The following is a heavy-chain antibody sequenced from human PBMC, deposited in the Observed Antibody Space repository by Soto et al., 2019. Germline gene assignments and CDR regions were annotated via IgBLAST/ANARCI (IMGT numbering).Heavy chain of an antibody. D-gene: IGHD6-13*01. CDR2: IYYSGST. Sequence: PSETLSLTCTVSGGSISSYYWSWIRQPPGKGLEWIGYIYYSGSTNYNPSLKSRVTISVDTSKNQFSLKLSSVTAADTAVYYCARDGGSSSWYSPDYYYYGMDVWGQGTTVTVSS. CDR1: GGSISSYY. J-gene: IGHJ6*02. V-gene: IGHV4-59*01. CDR3: ARDGGSSSWYSPDYYYYGMDV.